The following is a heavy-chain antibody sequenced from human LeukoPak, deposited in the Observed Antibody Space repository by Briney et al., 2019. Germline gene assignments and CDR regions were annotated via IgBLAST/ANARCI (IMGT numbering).Heavy chain of an antibody. CDR2: ISSSSSYI. V-gene: IGHV3-21*01. Sequence: PGGSLRLSCAASGFTFSSYSMNWVRQAPGKGLEWVSSISSSSSYIYYADSVKGRFTISRDNAKNSLYLQMNSLRAEDTAVYYCARGGGYSGDWFDPWGQGTLVTVSS. D-gene: IGHD2-15*01. CDR3: ARGGGYSGDWFDP. J-gene: IGHJ5*02. CDR1: GFTFSSYS.